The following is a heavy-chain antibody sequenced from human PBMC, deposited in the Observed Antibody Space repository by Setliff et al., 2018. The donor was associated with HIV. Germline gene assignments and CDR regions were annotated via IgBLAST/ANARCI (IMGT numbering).Heavy chain of an antibody. J-gene: IGHJ6*03. CDR1: NGSISNYY. CDR3: ARGAGYSYFDYSYYYMDV. Sequence: SETLSLTCTVSNGSISNYYWSWIRQPPGKGLQWIGYIYYSGSTNYNPSLKSRVTISVDTTKSQISLKLSSVTAADTAVYYCARGAGYSYFDYSYYYMDVWGKGTTVTVSS. V-gene: IGHV4-59*01. CDR2: IYYSGST. D-gene: IGHD5-18*01.